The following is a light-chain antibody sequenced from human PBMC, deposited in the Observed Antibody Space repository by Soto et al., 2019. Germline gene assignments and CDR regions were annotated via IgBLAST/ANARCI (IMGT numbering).Light chain of an antibody. CDR1: SIDVGGYNY. J-gene: IGLJ1*01. CDR3: SSYTARGTRV. V-gene: IGLV2-14*01. Sequence: QSALTQPASVAGSPGQSITISCTGTSIDVGGYNYVSWYQQHPDRAPKLLIYEVGNRPSGVSTRFSGSKSGNTASLTISGLQADDEADYYCSSYTARGTRVFGTGTKVTVL. CDR2: EVG.